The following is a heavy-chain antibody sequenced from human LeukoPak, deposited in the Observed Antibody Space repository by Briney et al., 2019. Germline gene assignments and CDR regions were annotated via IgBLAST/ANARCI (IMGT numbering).Heavy chain of an antibody. CDR1: GFTFSNAW. CDR3: STDRGGRNYFDY. V-gene: IGHV3-15*01. Sequence: GGSLRLSCAASGFTFSNAWMSWVRQAPGMGLEWVGRIKSKTDGGTTDYAAPVKGRLTISRDDSKNTLFLQMNSLKTEDTAVYYCSTDRGGRNYFDYWGQGTLVTVSS. D-gene: IGHD3-10*01. CDR2: IKSKTDGGTT. J-gene: IGHJ4*02.